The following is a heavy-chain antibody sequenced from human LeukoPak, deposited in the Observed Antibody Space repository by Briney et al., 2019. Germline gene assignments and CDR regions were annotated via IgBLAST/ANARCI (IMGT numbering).Heavy chain of an antibody. V-gene: IGHV3-43*02. J-gene: IGHJ4*02. D-gene: IGHD2/OR15-2a*01. CDR2: VSRDGDTT. CDR3: AKGNNSLSYNFDY. CDR1: GFNFRDFS. Sequence: GGSLRLSCAASGFNFRDFSMHWVRQVPGQGLEWVSLVSRDGDTTHYADSLKGRFTISRDNNKNSVFLHMNSLRIEDTAFYYCAKGNNSLSYNFDYWGQGALVTVSS.